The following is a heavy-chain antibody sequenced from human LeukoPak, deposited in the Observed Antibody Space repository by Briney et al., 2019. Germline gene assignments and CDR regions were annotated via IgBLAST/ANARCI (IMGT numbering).Heavy chain of an antibody. Sequence: SETLSLTCTISGDSIDPYSWSWITQPPGKGLEWIGYISHIGTIKYNTSLMSRVSMGLDKPNNEFSLSLRSVTATDTALYFCARHQGSTVFNYWGRGVPVIVSS. CDR2: ISHIGTI. V-gene: IGHV4-59*08. CDR3: ARHQGSTVFNY. D-gene: IGHD5/OR15-5a*01. CDR1: GDSIDPYS. J-gene: IGHJ1*01.